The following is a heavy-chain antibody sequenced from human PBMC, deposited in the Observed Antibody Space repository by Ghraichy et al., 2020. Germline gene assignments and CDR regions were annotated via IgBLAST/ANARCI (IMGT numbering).Heavy chain of an antibody. V-gene: IGHV1-2*06. CDR1: GYTFTGYY. J-gene: IGHJ5*02. CDR2: INPNSGGT. Sequence: VKLSCKASGYTFTGYYMHWVRQAPGQGLEWMGRINPNSGGTNYAQKFQGRVTMTRDTSISTAYMELSRLRSDDTAVYYCARDHYYDSSGYYYQNWFDPWGQGTLVTVSS. D-gene: IGHD3-22*01. CDR3: ARDHYYDSSGYYYQNWFDP.